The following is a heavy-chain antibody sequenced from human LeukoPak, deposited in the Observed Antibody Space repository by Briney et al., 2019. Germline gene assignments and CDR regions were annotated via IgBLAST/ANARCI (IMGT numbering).Heavy chain of an antibody. D-gene: IGHD3-22*01. CDR2: ISGSGGST. V-gene: IGHV3-23*01. CDR3: AKENYDSSGFYYYYYGMDV. J-gene: IGHJ6*02. CDR1: GFTFSNYA. Sequence: GGSLRLSCAASGFTFSNYAVSWVRQAPGKGLEWVSGISGSGGSTYYADSVKGRFTISRDNSKNTLYLQMNSLRAEDTAVYYCAKENYDSSGFYYYYYGMDVWGQGTTVTVSS.